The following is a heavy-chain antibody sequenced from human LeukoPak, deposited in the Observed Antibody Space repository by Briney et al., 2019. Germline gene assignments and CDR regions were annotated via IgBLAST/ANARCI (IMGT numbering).Heavy chain of an antibody. D-gene: IGHD2-8*01. V-gene: IGHV3-53*01. CDR1: GFTVSGNY. CDR2: IYSGGST. Sequence: GGSLRLSCAASGFTVSGNYMNWVRQAPGKGLEWVSIIYSGGSTYYADSVKGRFTISRDNSKNTLYLQMNSLRAEDTAVYYCAREKGCTNGVCYSRNWFDPWGQGTLVTVSS. CDR3: AREKGCTNGVCYSRNWFDP. J-gene: IGHJ5*02.